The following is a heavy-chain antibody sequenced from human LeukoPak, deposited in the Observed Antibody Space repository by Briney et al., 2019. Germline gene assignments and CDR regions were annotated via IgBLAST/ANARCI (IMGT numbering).Heavy chain of an antibody. CDR1: GGSISSYY. CDR3: ARSPFVVVPAAISGDDAFDI. J-gene: IGHJ3*02. CDR2: IYYSGST. D-gene: IGHD2-2*02. Sequence: SETLSLTCTVSGGSISSYYWSWIRQPPGKGLEWIGYIYYSGSTNYNPSLKSRVTISVDTSKNQFSLKLSSVTAADTAVYYCARSPFVVVPAAISGDDAFDIWGQGTMVTVSS. V-gene: IGHV4-59*01.